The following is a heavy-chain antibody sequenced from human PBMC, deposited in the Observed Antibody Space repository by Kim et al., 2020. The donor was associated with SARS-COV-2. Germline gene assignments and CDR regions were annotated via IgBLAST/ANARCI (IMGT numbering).Heavy chain of an antibody. CDR1: GGSISSSNW. J-gene: IGHJ5*02. CDR3: AMWSRGYSTSWNGGGFDP. Sequence: SETLSLTCAVSGGSISSSNWWSWVRQPPGKGLEWIGEIYHSGSTNYNPSLKSRVTISVDKSKNQFSLKLSSVTAADTAVYYCAMWSRGYSTSWNGGGFDPWGQGTLVTVSS. V-gene: IGHV4-4*02. D-gene: IGHD6-13*01. CDR2: IYHSGST.